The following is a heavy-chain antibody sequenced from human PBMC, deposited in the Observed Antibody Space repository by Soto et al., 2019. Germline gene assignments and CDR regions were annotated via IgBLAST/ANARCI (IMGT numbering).Heavy chain of an antibody. CDR1: GFSLSTSAVG. CDR3: AHLVVAGLTYYFDY. J-gene: IGHJ4*02. D-gene: IGHD2-15*01. Sequence: QITLKESGPTLVKPTQTLTRTGTFSGFSLSTSAVGVGWIHQPPGKALEWLAFIYWDDDKRYSPSLKSSLTITKDTSKNQVVLAMTNMDPVDTATYYCAHLVVAGLTYYFDYWGQGTLVTVSS. CDR2: IYWDDDK. V-gene: IGHV2-5*02.